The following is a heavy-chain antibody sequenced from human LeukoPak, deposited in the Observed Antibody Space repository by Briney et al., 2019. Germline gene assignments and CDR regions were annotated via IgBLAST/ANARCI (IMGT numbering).Heavy chain of an antibody. CDR3: AKRLTGTFDY. V-gene: IGHV3-23*01. D-gene: IGHD1-7*01. CDR1: GFTFSSYA. J-gene: IGHJ4*02. CDR2: ISGSGGAS. Sequence: GGSLRLSCAASGFTFSSYAMSWVRQAPGKGLEWVSAISGSGGASYYADSVKGRFTISRDDSKNTLYLQMNSLRAEDTAVYYCAKRLTGTFDYWGQGTLVTVSS.